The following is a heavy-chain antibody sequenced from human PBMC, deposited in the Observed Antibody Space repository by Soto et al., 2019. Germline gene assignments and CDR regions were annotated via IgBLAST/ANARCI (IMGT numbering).Heavy chain of an antibody. CDR1: GFTFSSYW. D-gene: IGHD6-13*01. CDR3: ARDLSSDRSSWPSATFDP. CDR2: INSDESST. J-gene: IGHJ5*02. V-gene: IGHV3-74*01. Sequence: GGSLRLSCAASGFTFSSYWMHWVRQAPGKGLVWVSRINSDESSTSYADSVKGRFTVSRDDAKNTLYLQMNSLRAEDTAVYYCARDLSSDRSSWPSATFDPWGKGTLVTVSS.